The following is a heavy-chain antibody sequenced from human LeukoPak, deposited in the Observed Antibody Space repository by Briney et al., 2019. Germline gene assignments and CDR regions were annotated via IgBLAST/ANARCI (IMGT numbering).Heavy chain of an antibody. J-gene: IGHJ4*02. V-gene: IGHV3-66*01. CDR1: GFTVSSNY. D-gene: IGHD1-1*01. CDR2: IYGGVNT. Sequence: PGESLKISCAASGFTVSSNYMSWARQAPGKGLEWVSVIYGGVNTVYADSVQGRFTISRDNSKNTLYLQMSSLRAEDTAVYYCAKSPKTGFLFDYWGKGTLVTVSS. CDR3: AKSPKTGFLFDY.